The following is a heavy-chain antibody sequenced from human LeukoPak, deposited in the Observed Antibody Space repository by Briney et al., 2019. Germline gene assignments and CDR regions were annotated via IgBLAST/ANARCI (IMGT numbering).Heavy chain of an antibody. Sequence: ASVKVSFKASGYTFTGYYIHWVRQAPGQGLEWMGWINPNNGGTNYAQKFQGRVTMTRDTSISTAYVELNRLTSNDTAVYYCARDKYTGYETFDYWGQGTPVTVSS. CDR1: GYTFTGYY. J-gene: IGHJ4*02. CDR3: ARDKYTGYETFDY. D-gene: IGHD5-12*01. V-gene: IGHV1-2*02. CDR2: INPNNGGT.